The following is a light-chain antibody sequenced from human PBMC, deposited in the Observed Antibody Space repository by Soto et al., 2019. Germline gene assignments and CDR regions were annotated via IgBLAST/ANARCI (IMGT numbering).Light chain of an antibody. Sequence: DIVMTQTPLSLPVTPGEPASISCRSSQSLLDSDDGNNYLDWYLQKPGQSPQLLIYMLSYLASGFPDMFSGSGSGTDFTLKINRVEAEDVGVYYCMQRIEFPSFGQGTKVDIK. CDR2: MLS. J-gene: IGKJ1*01. CDR3: MQRIEFPS. V-gene: IGKV2-40*01. CDR1: QSLLDSDDGNNY.